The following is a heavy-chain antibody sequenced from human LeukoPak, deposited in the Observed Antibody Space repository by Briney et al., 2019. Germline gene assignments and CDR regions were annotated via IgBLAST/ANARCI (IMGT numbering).Heavy chain of an antibody. J-gene: IGHJ4*02. D-gene: IGHD3-22*01. CDR2: ISSSGSTI. V-gene: IGHV3-11*01. CDR3: ARDHYYYDSSGYYPPLDY. CDR1: GFTFSDYY. Sequence: GGSLRLSCAASGFTFSDYYMSWIRQAPGKGLEWVSYISSSGSTIYYADSVKGRFTISRDNAKNSLYLQMNSLRAEDTGVYYCARDHYYYDSSGYYPPLDYWGQGTLVTVSS.